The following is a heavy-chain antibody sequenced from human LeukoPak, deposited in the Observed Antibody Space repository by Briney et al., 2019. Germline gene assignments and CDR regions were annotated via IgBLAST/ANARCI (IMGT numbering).Heavy chain of an antibody. Sequence: SETLSLTCAVYGXSFSGYYWSWIRQPPGKWLEWIGEINHSGSTNYNPSLKSRVTISVDTSKNQFSLKLSSVTAADTAVYYCAMVRAGYWGQGTLVTVSS. CDR1: GXSFSGYY. J-gene: IGHJ4*02. CDR2: INHSGST. D-gene: IGHD3-10*01. V-gene: IGHV4-34*01. CDR3: AMVRAGY.